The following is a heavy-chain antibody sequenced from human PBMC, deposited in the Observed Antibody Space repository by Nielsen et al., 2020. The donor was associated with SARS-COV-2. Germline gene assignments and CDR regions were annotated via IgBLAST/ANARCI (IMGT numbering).Heavy chain of an antibody. V-gene: IGHV4-61*08. CDR3: ARGLSGAFDI. Sequence: SETLSLTCTVSGGSISSGGYYWSWIRQPPGKGLEWIGYIYYSGSTNYNPSLKSRVTISVDTSKNQFSLKLSSVTAADTAVYYCARGLSGAFDIWGQGTMVTVSS. CDR2: IYYSGST. J-gene: IGHJ3*02. D-gene: IGHD3-16*02. CDR1: GGSISSGGYY.